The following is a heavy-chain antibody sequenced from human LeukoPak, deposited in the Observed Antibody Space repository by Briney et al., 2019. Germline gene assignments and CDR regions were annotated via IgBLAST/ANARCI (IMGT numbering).Heavy chain of an antibody. CDR2: INHSGST. V-gene: IGHV4-34*01. D-gene: IGHD6-13*01. Sequence: SETLSLTCAVYGGSFSGYYWSWIRQPPGKGLEWIGEINHSGSTNYNPSLKSRVTISVDTSKNQFSLKLSSVIAADTAVYYCARGLTSSSWYSVVYWGQGTLVTVSS. CDR1: GGSFSGYY. J-gene: IGHJ4*02. CDR3: ARGLTSSSWYSVVY.